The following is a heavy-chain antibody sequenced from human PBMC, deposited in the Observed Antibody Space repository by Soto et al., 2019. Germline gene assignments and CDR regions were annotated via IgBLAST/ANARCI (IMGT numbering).Heavy chain of an antibody. J-gene: IGHJ6*02. CDR2: ISSSSYI. CDR3: ARESYNGSSGNFHYYGMEV. D-gene: IGHD6-6*01. Sequence: PGGSLRLSCAASGFTFSTYTMNWVRQAPGKGLEWVSSISSSSYIYYADSVKGRFTISRNNAKNSLYRQMKSLRAEDTAIYYCARESYNGSSGNFHYYGMEVWGQGTTVTVSS. CDR1: GFTFSTYT. V-gene: IGHV3-21*06.